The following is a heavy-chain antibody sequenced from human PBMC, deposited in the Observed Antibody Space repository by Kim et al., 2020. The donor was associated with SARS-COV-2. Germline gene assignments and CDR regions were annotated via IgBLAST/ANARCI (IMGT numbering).Heavy chain of an antibody. J-gene: IGHJ1*01. D-gene: IGHD3-22*01. CDR3: AKIGYYDSSGYYWNQEYFQH. V-gene: IGHV3-48*02. Sequence: GRFTISRDNAKNSLYLQMNSLIDEDTAVYYCAKIGYYDSSGYYWNQEYFQHWGQGTLVTVSS.